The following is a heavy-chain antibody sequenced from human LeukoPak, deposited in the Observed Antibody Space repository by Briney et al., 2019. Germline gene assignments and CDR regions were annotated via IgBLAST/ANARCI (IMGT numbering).Heavy chain of an antibody. V-gene: IGHV3-7*01. CDR3: ARGSRVDCSSTSCYYYYYYMDV. J-gene: IGHJ6*03. D-gene: IGHD2-2*01. Sequence: GGSLRLSCAASGFTFSSYWMSWVRQAPGKGLEWVANIKQDGSEKYYVDSVKGRFTISRDNAKNSLYLQMNSLRAEDTAVYYCARGSRVDCSSTSCYYYYYYMDVWGKGTTVTVSS. CDR2: IKQDGSEK. CDR1: GFTFSSYW.